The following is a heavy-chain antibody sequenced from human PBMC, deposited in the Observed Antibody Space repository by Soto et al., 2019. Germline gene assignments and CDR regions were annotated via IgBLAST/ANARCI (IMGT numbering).Heavy chain of an antibody. Sequence: SVKVSCKASGGTFSSYAISWVRQAPGQGLEWMGGIIPIFGTANYAQKFQGRVTITADESTSTAYMELSSLRSEDTAVYYCARDLADCSSTSCYPAHYYYGMDVWGQGTTVTVSS. J-gene: IGHJ6*02. CDR3: ARDLADCSSTSCYPAHYYYGMDV. CDR1: GGTFSSYA. V-gene: IGHV1-69*13. D-gene: IGHD2-2*01. CDR2: IIPIFGTA.